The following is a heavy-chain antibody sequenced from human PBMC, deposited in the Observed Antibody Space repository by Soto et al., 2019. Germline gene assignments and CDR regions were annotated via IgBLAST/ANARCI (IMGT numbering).Heavy chain of an antibody. Sequence: EVQLSESGGDLRQPGGSLRLSCAASGFTFTNYAMTWVRQTPGKGLEWVSGISASGGLKYYADSVQGRFTVSRDNSKNTLYLQMDNLRDEDTALYYCATEVGAPSGWLGHWGQGTQVTVSS. D-gene: IGHD1-26*01. CDR3: ATEVGAPSGWLGH. V-gene: IGHV3-23*01. CDR1: GFTFTNYA. J-gene: IGHJ5*02. CDR2: ISASGGLK.